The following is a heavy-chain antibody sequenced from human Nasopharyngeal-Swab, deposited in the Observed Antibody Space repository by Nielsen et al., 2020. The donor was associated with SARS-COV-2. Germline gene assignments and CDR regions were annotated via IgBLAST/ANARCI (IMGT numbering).Heavy chain of an antibody. V-gene: IGHV4-4*07. D-gene: IGHD3-22*01. CDR2: IYPSGST. CDR1: GGSISSYY. CDR3: ARGMSFYYDTPFDP. Sequence: SETLSLTCTVSGGSISSYYWSWIRQSAGKGLEWIWRIYPSGSTNYNPSLKSRVTMSVDTSKNQFSLKLSSVTAADTAVYYCARGMSFYYDTPFDPWGQGTLVTVSS. J-gene: IGHJ5*02.